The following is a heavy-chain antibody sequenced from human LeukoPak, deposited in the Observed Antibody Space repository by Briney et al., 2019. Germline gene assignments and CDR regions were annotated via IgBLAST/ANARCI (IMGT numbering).Heavy chain of an antibody. V-gene: IGHV1-2*02. CDR2: INPNSGGT. Sequence: GASVKVSCKASGYTFTGYYMHWVRQAPGQGLEWMGWINPNSGGTNYAQKFQGRVTMTRDTSISTAYMELSRLRSDDTAVYYCARGGLRWSNRNHAFWFDPWGQGTLVTVSS. CDR1: GYTFTGYY. J-gene: IGHJ5*02. D-gene: IGHD1-14*01. CDR3: ARGGLRWSNRNHAFWFDP.